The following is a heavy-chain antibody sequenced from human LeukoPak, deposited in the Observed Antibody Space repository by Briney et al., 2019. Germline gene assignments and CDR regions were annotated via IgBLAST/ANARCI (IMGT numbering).Heavy chain of an antibody. CDR2: ISSSGSNT. Sequence: GGSLRLSCAASGSTFSGYEMNWIRQAPGKGLEWVSYISSSGSNTHYADSVKGRFTVSRDNAKKSVYLQMDSLRAEDTAVYYCARVKWLDDYWGQGTLVTVSS. CDR1: GSTFSGYE. CDR3: ARVKWLDDY. J-gene: IGHJ4*02. D-gene: IGHD3-22*01. V-gene: IGHV3-48*03.